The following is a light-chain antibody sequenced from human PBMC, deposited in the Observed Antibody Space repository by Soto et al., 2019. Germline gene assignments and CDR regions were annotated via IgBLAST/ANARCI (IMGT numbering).Light chain of an antibody. J-gene: IGKJ1*01. CDR1: QSVSSGY. CDR2: GAS. CDR3: QQYVTSPPGT. V-gene: IGKV3-20*01. Sequence: IVLTQSPGTLSLSPGERATLSCRASQSVSSGYLAWYQQKPGQAPRLLIYGASSRATGIPDRFSGSGSGTDFTLTISRLEPGDFAVYYCQQYVTSPPGTFGQGTKVELK.